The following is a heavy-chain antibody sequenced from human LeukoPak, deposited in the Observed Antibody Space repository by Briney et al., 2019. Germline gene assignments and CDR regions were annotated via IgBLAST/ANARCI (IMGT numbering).Heavy chain of an antibody. CDR2: IGGSVGSM. CDR1: GFTFSSYV. V-gene: IGHV3-23*01. CDR3: AKRGNSWDLFDY. Sequence: GGYLRLSCAASGFTFSSYVMSWVRQAPGKGLEWVSNIGGSVGSMFYAASVKGRFAISRDNSKNTLFLQMNNLRAEDTAVYYCAKRGNSWDLFDYWGQGTLVTVSS. J-gene: IGHJ4*02. D-gene: IGHD6-13*01.